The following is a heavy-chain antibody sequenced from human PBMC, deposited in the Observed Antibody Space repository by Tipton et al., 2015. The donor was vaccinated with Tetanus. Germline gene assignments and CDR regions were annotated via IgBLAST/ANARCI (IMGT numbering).Heavy chain of an antibody. CDR3: AKGREYSSSSLDY. J-gene: IGHJ4*02. CDR2: ISWDSGST. D-gene: IGHD6-6*01. Sequence: SLRLSCAASGFTFDDYTMHWVRQAPGKGLQWVSLISWDSGSTYYADSVKGRFTISRDNSKNSLYLQMNNLRTEDTALYYCAKGREYSSSSLDYWGQGTLVTVSS. V-gene: IGHV3-43*01. CDR1: GFTFDDYT.